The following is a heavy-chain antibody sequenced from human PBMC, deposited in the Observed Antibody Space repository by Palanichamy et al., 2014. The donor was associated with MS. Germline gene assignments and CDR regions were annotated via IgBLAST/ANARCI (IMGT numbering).Heavy chain of an antibody. CDR2: SIIVGAP. V-gene: IGHV4-4*02. Sequence: QVQLQESGPGLVKPSGTLSLTCAVSGGSISSSNWWSWVRQPPGRGWSGLGKSIIVGAPTTTRPSRVESPYQLDKSKNQFSLKLSSVTAADTAVYYCARETVGYCSSTSCYPRGYFQHWGQGTLVTVSS. J-gene: IGHJ1*01. CDR1: GGSISSSNW. CDR3: ARETVGYCSSTSCYPRGYFQH. D-gene: IGHD2-2*01.